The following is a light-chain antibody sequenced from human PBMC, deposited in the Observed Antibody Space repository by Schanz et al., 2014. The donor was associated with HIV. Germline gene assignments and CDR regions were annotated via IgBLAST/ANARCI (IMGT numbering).Light chain of an antibody. V-gene: IGLV2-11*01. CDR3: SSYTSSSTLV. Sequence: QSALTQPRSVSGSPGHSVTISCTGTSSDVGSYNYVSWYQQHPGKAPKLMIYEVSKRPSGVPDRFSGSKSGNTASLTVSGLQAEDEADYYCSSYTSSSTLVFGGGTKLTVL. CDR2: EVS. CDR1: SSDVGSYNY. J-gene: IGLJ3*02.